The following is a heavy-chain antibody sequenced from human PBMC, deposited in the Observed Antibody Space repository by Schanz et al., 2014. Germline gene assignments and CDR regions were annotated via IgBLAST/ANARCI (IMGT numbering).Heavy chain of an antibody. CDR1: GGSFIGYD. J-gene: IGHJ1*01. CDR2: INHYGRT. Sequence: QVRLQQWGAGLLKPSGTLSLTCAVYGGSFIGYDWSWIRQFPGQDLEWIGDINHYGRTNYNPSLMGRVSISIDASQNQFPLKMTSVTAADTAIYYCAIPRGSYAPNWSEARYFQHRGQGSLVTVSS. CDR3: AIPRGSYAPNWSEARYFQH. D-gene: IGHD1-1*01. V-gene: IGHV4-34*01.